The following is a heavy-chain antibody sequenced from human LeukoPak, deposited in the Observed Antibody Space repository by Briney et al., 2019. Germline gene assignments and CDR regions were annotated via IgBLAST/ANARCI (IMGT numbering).Heavy chain of an antibody. CDR1: GFTFSSYA. CDR3: ARDRNHYYGSGSYWPGSIFHYNWFDP. D-gene: IGHD3-10*01. J-gene: IGHJ5*02. V-gene: IGHV3-30-3*01. Sequence: GRSLRLSCAASGFTFSSYAMHWVRQAPGKGLEWVAVISYDGSNKYYADSVKGRFTISRDNSKNTLYLQVNSLRAEDTAVYYCARDRNHYYGSGSYWPGSIFHYNWFDPWGQGTLVTVSS. CDR2: ISYDGSNK.